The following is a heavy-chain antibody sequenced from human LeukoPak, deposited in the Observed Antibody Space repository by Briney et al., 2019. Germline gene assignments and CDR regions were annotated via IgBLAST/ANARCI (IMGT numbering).Heavy chain of an antibody. V-gene: IGHV1-2*02. CDR2: IYPNSGGT. CDR1: GYTXTDYY. Sequence: ASVKVSCKASGYTXTDYYIHWVRQAPGQGLEWMGWIYPNSGGTGSAQKFQGRVTMTRDTSIGTAYMELSSLKSDDTAVYYCTRAAAASWIDFWGQGTLVTVSS. D-gene: IGHD6-13*01. J-gene: IGHJ4*02. CDR3: TRAAAASWIDF.